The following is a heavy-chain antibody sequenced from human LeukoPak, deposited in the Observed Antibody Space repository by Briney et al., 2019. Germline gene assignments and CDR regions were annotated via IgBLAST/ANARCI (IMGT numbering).Heavy chain of an antibody. CDR3: ARVQAGRYYYYYYYMDV. Sequence: SETLSLTCTVSGGSMSSYYWSWIRQPPGKGLEWIGEINHSGSTNYNPSLKSRVTISVDTSKNQFSLKLSSVTAADTAVYYCARVQAGRYYYYYYYMDVWGKGTTVTVSS. J-gene: IGHJ6*03. CDR2: INHSGST. V-gene: IGHV4-34*01. D-gene: IGHD6-13*01. CDR1: GGSMSSYY.